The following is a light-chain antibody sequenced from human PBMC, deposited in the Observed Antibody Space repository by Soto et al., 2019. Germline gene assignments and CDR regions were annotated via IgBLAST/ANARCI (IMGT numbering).Light chain of an antibody. J-gene: IGKJ4*01. CDR3: QHYVTWPLT. CDR2: DTS. Sequence: VITRAPATLSVSPVEGATLSGRASQGIGDTLAWYQQKPGQTPRLLIYDTSIRATGVPARFSGSRSGAEFTLTISSLQSEDFAVYYCQHYVTWPLTFGGGTKVDI. CDR1: QGIGDT. V-gene: IGKV3-15*01.